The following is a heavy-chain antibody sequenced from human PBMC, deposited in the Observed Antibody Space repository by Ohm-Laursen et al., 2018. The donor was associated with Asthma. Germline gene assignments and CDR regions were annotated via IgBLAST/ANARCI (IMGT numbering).Heavy chain of an antibody. V-gene: IGHV3-30*19. CDR2: ITSDGSWT. Sequence: SLRLSCAASGFTFSSYGVHWVRQAPGKGLEWVSIITSDGSWTSYADSVKGRFTISRDNSKNTLYMQMNSLRAEDTAVYYCARRDFSGGDPSAAFDIWGQGTMVTVSS. D-gene: IGHD2-21*02. CDR1: GFTFSSYG. CDR3: ARRDFSGGDPSAAFDI. J-gene: IGHJ3*02.